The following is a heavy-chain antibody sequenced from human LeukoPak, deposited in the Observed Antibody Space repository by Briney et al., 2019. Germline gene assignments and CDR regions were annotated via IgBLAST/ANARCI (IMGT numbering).Heavy chain of an antibody. V-gene: IGHV4-59*01. D-gene: IGHD5-24*01. CDR1: GGSSSSSY. Sequence: SETLSLTCTVSGGSSSSSYWSWLRQPPGKGLEWIGYIHYSGSTNYNPSLKSRVTISVDTSKNQFSLKLSSVTAADTAVYYCARELGDGQYHFDYWGQGTLVTVSS. CDR2: IHYSGST. J-gene: IGHJ4*02. CDR3: ARELGDGQYHFDY.